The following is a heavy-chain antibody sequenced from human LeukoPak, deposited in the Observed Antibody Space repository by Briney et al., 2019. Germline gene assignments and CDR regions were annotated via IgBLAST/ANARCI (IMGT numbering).Heavy chain of an antibody. CDR2: INPNTGGT. CDR3: ARDLFVQQQLSFDP. CDR1: GGTFNDYA. J-gene: IGHJ5*02. D-gene: IGHD6-13*01. V-gene: IGHV1-2*02. Sequence: ASVKVSCKTSGGTFNDYALNWVRQAPGQGLEWMGWINPNTGGTNYAPKFQGRVTMTRDTSISTAYMELSRLGSDDTAVYYCARDLFVQQQLSFDPWGQGTLVTVSS.